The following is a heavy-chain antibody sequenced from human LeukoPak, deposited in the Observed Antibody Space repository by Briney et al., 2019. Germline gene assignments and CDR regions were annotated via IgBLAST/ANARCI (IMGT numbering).Heavy chain of an antibody. Sequence: GASVKVSCKASGYTFTGYYMHWVRQAPGQGLEWMGWINPNSGGTNYAQKFQGRVTMTRDTSISTAYMELSRLRSDDTAVYYCARGWGLRTPPFDYWGQGTLVTVSS. CDR1: GYTFTGYY. CDR3: ARGWGLRTPPFDY. V-gene: IGHV1-2*02. D-gene: IGHD7-27*01. CDR2: INPNSGGT. J-gene: IGHJ4*02.